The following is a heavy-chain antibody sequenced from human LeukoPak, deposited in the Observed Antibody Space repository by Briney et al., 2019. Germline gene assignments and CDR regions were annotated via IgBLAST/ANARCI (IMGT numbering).Heavy chain of an antibody. CDR2: ISALNGNT. Sequence: GASVKVSCKASGYTFISYGISRVRQAPGQGLEWMGWISALNGNTNCAQMVQGRVTMTTDTSTSTAYMELRSLRSDDTAVYYCARDGGYSSYDSSNYWPLDYWGQGTLVTVSS. V-gene: IGHV1-18*01. CDR3: ARDGGYSSYDSSNYWPLDY. D-gene: IGHD3-22*01. J-gene: IGHJ4*02. CDR1: GYTFISYG.